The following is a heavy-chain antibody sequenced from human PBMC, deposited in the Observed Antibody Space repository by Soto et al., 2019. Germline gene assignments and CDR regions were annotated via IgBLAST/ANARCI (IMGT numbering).Heavy chain of an antibody. Sequence: QVQLVQSGAEVKKAGASVKVSCKASGYTFVSYVISWVRQAPGQGLEWMGWVSAYNGNTNYAQNLQGRVTMTTDTSTSTAYMELRSLRSADTAVYYCARGSDTVTTDWFDPWGQGTLVTVSS. CDR1: GYTFVSYV. V-gene: IGHV1-18*01. D-gene: IGHD4-4*01. J-gene: IGHJ5*02. CDR2: VSAYNGNT. CDR3: ARGSDTVTTDWFDP.